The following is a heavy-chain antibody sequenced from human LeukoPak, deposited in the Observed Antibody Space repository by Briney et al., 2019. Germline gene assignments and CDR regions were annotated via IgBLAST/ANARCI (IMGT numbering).Heavy chain of an antibody. Sequence: RASVKVSCKASGYTFTSYGIAWVRQAPGQGLEWMGWISAYNGNTNYAQKLQGRVAMTTDTSTSTAYMDLRSLRSDDTAVYYCARVPHGAAGTLYGMDVWGQGTTVTVSS. CDR3: ARVPHGAAGTLYGMDV. V-gene: IGHV1-18*01. D-gene: IGHD6-13*01. CDR2: ISAYNGNT. CDR1: GYTFTSYG. J-gene: IGHJ6*02.